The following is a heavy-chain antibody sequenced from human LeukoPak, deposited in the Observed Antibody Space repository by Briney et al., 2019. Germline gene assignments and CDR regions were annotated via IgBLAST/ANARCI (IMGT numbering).Heavy chain of an antibody. V-gene: IGHV1-2*02. J-gene: IGHJ3*02. D-gene: IGHD6-19*01. CDR2: INPNSGGT. Sequence: ASVKVSCKASGYTFTGYYIHWVRQAPGQGLEWMGWINPNSGGTNYAQKFQGRVTMTRDTSISTAYMELSRLRSDDTAVYYCARGVAVAGTYAFDIWGQGTMVTVSS. CDR1: GYTFTGYY. CDR3: ARGVAVAGTYAFDI.